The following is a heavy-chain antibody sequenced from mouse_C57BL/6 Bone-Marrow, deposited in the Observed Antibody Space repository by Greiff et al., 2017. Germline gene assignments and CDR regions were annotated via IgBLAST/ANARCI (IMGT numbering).Heavy chain of an antibody. CDR2: IHPNSGST. D-gene: IGHD2-3*01. J-gene: IGHJ3*01. V-gene: IGHV1-64*01. CDR1: GYTFTSYW. Sequence: QVQLQQPGAELVKPGASVKLSCKASGYTFTSYWMHWVKQRPGQGLEWIGMIHPNSGSTNYNEKFKSKATLTVDKSSSPAYMQLCSLTSEDSAVYYCAREGWFPFAYWGQGTLVTVSA. CDR3: AREGWFPFAY.